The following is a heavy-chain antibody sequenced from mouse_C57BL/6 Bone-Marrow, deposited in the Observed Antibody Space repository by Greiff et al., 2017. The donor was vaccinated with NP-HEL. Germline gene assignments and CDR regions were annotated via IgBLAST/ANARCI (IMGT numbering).Heavy chain of an antibody. V-gene: IGHV1-72*01. CDR2: IDPNSGGT. Sequence: QVQLQQPGAELVKPGASVKLSCKASGYTFTSYWMHWVKQRPGRGLEWIGRIDPNSGGTKYNEKFKSKATLTVDKTSSPAYMQLSSLTSEDSAVYYCARGEFIYYGSLWYFDVWGTGTTVTVSS. J-gene: IGHJ1*03. D-gene: IGHD1-1*01. CDR3: ARGEFIYYGSLWYFDV. CDR1: GYTFTSYW.